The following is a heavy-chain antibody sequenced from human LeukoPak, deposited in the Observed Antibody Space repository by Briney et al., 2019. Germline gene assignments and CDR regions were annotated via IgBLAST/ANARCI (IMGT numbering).Heavy chain of an antibody. CDR2: IYSGGST. V-gene: IGHV3-66*01. J-gene: IGHJ4*02. Sequence: PGGSLRLSCAASGFTVSSNYMSWVRQAPGKGLEWVSVIYSGGSTYYADSVKGRFTISRDNSKNTLYLQMNSLRAEDTAVYYCARDYDSSGYYYAPDYWGLGTLVTVSS. D-gene: IGHD3-22*01. CDR3: ARDYDSSGYYYAPDY. CDR1: GFTVSSNY.